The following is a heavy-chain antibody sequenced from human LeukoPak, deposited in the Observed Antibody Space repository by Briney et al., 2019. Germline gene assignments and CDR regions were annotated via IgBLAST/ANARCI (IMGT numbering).Heavy chain of an antibody. CDR3: ARQTGESTNFDN. CDR2: IYSGGTT. J-gene: IGHJ4*02. CDR1: GFTVSSSY. D-gene: IGHD2-2*01. V-gene: IGHV3-53*01. Sequence: GGSLRLSCAASGFTVSSSYISWVRQAPGKGLEWVSAIYSGGTTYYADSVKGRFTISRDNSKNTLYLLMNSLRAEDTAMYHCARQTGESTNFDNWGQGTLVTVSS.